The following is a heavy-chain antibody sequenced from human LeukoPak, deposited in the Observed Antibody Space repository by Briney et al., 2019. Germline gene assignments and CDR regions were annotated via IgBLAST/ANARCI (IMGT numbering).Heavy chain of an antibody. CDR3: AREGHWNYYFDY. Sequence: GGSLRLSCAASGFTLSSYNINWVRQAPGKGLEWVSSISTSSSSIYYADSLKGRFTISRDNAKNSLYLQMNSLRAEDTAVYYCAREGHWNYYFDYWGQGTLVTVSS. V-gene: IGHV3-21*01. CDR1: GFTLSSYN. J-gene: IGHJ4*02. D-gene: IGHD1-7*01. CDR2: ISTSSSSI.